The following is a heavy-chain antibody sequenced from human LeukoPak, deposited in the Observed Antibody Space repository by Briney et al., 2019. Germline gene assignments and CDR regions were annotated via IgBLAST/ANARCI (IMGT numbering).Heavy chain of an antibody. Sequence: GGSLRLSCAASGFTFSSYAMSWARQAPGKGLEWVSAISGSGGSTYYADSVKGRFTISRDNSKNTLYLQMNSLRAEDTAVYYCASLIVATGEVFDYWGQGTLVTVSS. J-gene: IGHJ4*02. V-gene: IGHV3-23*01. CDR3: ASLIVATGEVFDY. CDR2: ISGSGGST. D-gene: IGHD5-12*01. CDR1: GFTFSSYA.